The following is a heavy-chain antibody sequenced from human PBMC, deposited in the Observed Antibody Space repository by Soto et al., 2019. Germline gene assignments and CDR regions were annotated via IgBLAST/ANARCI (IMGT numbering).Heavy chain of an antibody. V-gene: IGHV4-4*02. CDR3: ARAAMGGSSWPFDY. Sequence: QVQLQESGPRLVKPSGTLSLTCAVSGGSISSSNWWSWVRQPPGKGLEWIGEIYHSGSTNNNPSLKSRVTISVDKPKNQFSLKLSSMTAADTAVYYCARAAMGGSSWPFDYWGQGTLVTVSS. CDR1: GGSISSSNW. J-gene: IGHJ4*02. CDR2: IYHSGST. D-gene: IGHD6-13*01.